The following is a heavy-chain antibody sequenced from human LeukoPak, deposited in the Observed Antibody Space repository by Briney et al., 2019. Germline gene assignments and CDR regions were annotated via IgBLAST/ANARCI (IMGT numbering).Heavy chain of an antibody. J-gene: IGHJ3*02. CDR1: GFTFSSYG. Sequence: GGSLRLSCAASGFTFSSYGMHWVRQAPGKGLEWVAVIWYDGSNKYYADSVKGRFTISRDNSKNTLYLQMNSQRAGDTAVYHCAKDRDYYDSSGYHTDAFDIWGQGTMVTVSS. CDR2: IWYDGSNK. D-gene: IGHD3-22*01. V-gene: IGHV3-33*06. CDR3: AKDRDYYDSSGYHTDAFDI.